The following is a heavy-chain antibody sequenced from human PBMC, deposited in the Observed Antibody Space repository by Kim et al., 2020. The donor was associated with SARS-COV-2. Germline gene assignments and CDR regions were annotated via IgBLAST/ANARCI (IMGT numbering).Heavy chain of an antibody. Sequence: ADAVKSRLTNTRDNSKNTRYLQMNSLRAEDTAVYYCAGASSSYYFDAFDIWGQGTLVTVSS. CDR3: AGASSSYYFDAFDI. V-gene: IGHV3-30*01. J-gene: IGHJ3*02. D-gene: IGHD3-22*01.